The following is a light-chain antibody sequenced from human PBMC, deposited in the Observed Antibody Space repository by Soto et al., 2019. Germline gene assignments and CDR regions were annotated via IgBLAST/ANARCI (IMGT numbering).Light chain of an antibody. CDR3: QQRSNWPRT. V-gene: IGKV3-11*01. CDR2: DAS. Sequence: EIVLTQSPATLSLSPGERATLSCRASQSVSSSLAWFQHTPGQAPRLLIDDASNRATGIPARFSGSGSGTDFTLTISGVEPEDCAVYYCQQRSNWPRTFGQGTKLEIK. J-gene: IGKJ2*01. CDR1: QSVSSS.